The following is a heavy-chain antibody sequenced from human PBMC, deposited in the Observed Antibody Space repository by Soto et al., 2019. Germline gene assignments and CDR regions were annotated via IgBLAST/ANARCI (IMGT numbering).Heavy chain of an antibody. CDR2: IDYNGVT. J-gene: IGHJ4*02. D-gene: IGHD2-15*01. Sequence: WETLSLTCTVSGGSIYRSGYYWGWIRQPPGRGLEWIGNIDYNGVTYSNPSLKSRVTISRDTSKNQFSLKLTSVTAADTALYYCGKVLVGATGHTESDSWGPGTLVTVSS. V-gene: IGHV4-39*01. CDR3: GKVLVGATGHTESDS. CDR1: GGSIYRSGYY.